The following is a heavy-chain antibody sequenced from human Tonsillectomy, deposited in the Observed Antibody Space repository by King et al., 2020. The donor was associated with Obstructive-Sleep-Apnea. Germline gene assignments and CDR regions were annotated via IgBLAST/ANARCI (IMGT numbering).Heavy chain of an antibody. D-gene: IGHD1-1*01. CDR2: ISTYNINR. J-gene: IGHJ3*01. V-gene: IGHV1-18*04. CDR1: GYTLTSYD. Sequence: VQLVQSGAEVKKPGASVKVSCKASGYTLTSYDISWVRQAPGQGLEWMGWISTYNINRNYAQKFQGRVTMTTETSTSTAYMELRGLRADDTAVYYCARTSRSTLWALDFWGQGTMVTVSS. CDR3: ARTSRSTLWALDF.